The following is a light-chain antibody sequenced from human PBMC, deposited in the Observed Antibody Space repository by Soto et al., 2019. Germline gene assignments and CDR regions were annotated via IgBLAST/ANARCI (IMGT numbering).Light chain of an antibody. J-gene: IGLJ1*01. CDR3: SSNAAGSTYV. CDR1: SSDVGGYNY. Sequence: QSALTQPPSASGSPGQSVTISCTGTSSDVGGYNYVSWYQQHPGKAPKLMIYEVSKRPSGVPDRFSGSKSGNTASLTVSGLQAEDEADYYCSSNAAGSTYVFGTGTKLTVL. V-gene: IGLV2-8*01. CDR2: EVS.